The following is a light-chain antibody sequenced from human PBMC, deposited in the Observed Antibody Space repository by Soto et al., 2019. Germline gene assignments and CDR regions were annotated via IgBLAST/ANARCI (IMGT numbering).Light chain of an antibody. Sequence: EVVMTQSPATLSVSPGERATLSCRASETVATNLAWYQQKPGQAPRLLISGASTRAAGISDRFRGSGSGTDFTLTISRLEPEDFAVYYCQQYGKTFGQGTKVDIK. V-gene: IGKV3-15*01. J-gene: IGKJ1*01. CDR1: ETVATN. CDR2: GAS. CDR3: QQYGKT.